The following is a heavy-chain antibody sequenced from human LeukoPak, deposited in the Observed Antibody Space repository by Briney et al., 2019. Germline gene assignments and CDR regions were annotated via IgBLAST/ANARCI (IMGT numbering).Heavy chain of an antibody. D-gene: IGHD3-3*01. V-gene: IGHV4-4*07. Sequence: PSETLSLTCTVSGGPIRNSYWSWVRHSAGTGMQWIGRIHGTLGSTNHNPSLKSRVVMSLDTSSNQFSLRLSAMSAADTATYYRARIFDRDIWGQGTLVTVSP. CDR3: ARIFDRDI. J-gene: IGHJ3*02. CDR1: GGPIRNSY. CDR2: IHGTLGST.